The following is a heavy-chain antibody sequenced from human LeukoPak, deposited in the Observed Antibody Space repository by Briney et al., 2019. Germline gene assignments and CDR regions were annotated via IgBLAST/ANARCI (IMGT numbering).Heavy chain of an antibody. CDR3: ARADWFVGTTQYFDY. CDR1: GYIFIGYY. J-gene: IGHJ4*02. D-gene: IGHD1-14*01. V-gene: IGHV1-2*02. Sequence: ASVKVSCTASGYIFIGYYIHWVRQAPGQGLEWMGWINPRSGGTKYAQRFQGRVTMTRDTSINTVYVEMSSLISDDTSVYYCARADWFVGTTQYFDYWGQGTLVTVTS. CDR2: INPRSGGT.